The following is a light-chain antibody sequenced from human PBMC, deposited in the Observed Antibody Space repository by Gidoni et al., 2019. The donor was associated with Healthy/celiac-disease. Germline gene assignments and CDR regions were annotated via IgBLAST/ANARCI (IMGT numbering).Light chain of an antibody. CDR1: SSDVGGYNY. J-gene: IGLJ2*01. Sequence: QSALTQPRSVSGSPGKSVTISCTGTSSDVGGYNYVSWYQQHPGKAPNLMIYDVSKRPSGVPDRFSGSKSGNTASLTISGLQAEDEADYYCCSYAGSYTLVVFGGGTKLTVL. CDR3: CSYAGSYTLVV. CDR2: DVS. V-gene: IGLV2-11*01.